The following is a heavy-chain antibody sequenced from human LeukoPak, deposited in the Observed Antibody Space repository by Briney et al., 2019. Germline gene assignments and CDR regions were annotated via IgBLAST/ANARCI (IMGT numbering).Heavy chain of an antibody. CDR1: GGSISSYY. V-gene: IGHV4-4*07. D-gene: IGHD3-3*01. J-gene: IGHJ4*02. CDR3: ARHRPMYYDFWSGYFGSLFDY. Sequence: SETLSLTCTVFGGSISSYYWSWMRQPAGKGLEWIGRVHSSGSTNYNPSLRSRVTMSVDTSKNQFSLKLSSVTAADTAVYYCARHRPMYYDFWSGYFGSLFDYWGQGTLVTVSS. CDR2: VHSSGST.